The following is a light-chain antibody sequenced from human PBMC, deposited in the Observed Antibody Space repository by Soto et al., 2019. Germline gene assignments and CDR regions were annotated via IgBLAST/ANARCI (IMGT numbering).Light chain of an antibody. V-gene: IGLV2-14*01. CDR2: EIS. CDR1: SSDVGGYNY. J-gene: IGLJ1*01. Sequence: QSALTQPASVSGSPGQSITISCTGTSSDVGGYNYVSWYQQHPGKAPKLMIYEISNRPSGVSNRFSGSKSGNTASLTISGLQAEDEADYYCSSYTSSSTPHYVFGTGTKVTVL. CDR3: SSYTSSSTPHYV.